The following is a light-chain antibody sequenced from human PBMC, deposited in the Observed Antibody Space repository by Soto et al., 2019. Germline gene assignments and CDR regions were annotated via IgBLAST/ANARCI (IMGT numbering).Light chain of an antibody. CDR3: HQYGIPPPIT. CDR1: RSVSSNF. V-gene: IGKV3-20*01. J-gene: IGKJ5*01. CDR2: GAS. Sequence: EIVLTQSPATLSSFPGGRATLSCRASRSVSSNFLAWYQQKPGQAPRLLIYGASSRATGIPDRFSGSGSGTDFTLTISRLEPEDFAVYYCHQYGIPPPITLGQWTRLEIK.